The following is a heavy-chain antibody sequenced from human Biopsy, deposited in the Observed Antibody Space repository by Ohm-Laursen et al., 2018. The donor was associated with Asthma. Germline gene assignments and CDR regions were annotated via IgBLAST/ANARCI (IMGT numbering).Heavy chain of an antibody. D-gene: IGHD7-27*01. Sequence: GTLSLTCTVSGGSMSSSSYYWGWIRQPPGKGLEWMGSISYTGSAYHNPSLKSRVTISVDTSKNHSSRKLGSVTAADTAVYYCARHWDWGSFFDYWGQGTPVTVSS. CDR2: ISYTGSA. CDR1: GGSMSSSSYY. V-gene: IGHV4-39*01. J-gene: IGHJ4*02. CDR3: ARHWDWGSFFDY.